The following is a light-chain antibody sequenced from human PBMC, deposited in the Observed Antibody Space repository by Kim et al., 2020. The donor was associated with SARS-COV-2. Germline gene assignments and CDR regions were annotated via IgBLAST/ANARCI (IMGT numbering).Light chain of an antibody. Sequence: GGTVTRTCASSTGAVTSSYYPNWFQQKTGQAPRALIYGTSNKHSWTPARFSGSLLGGKAALTLSDVQPEDEADYCCLLYYSGAQVFGGGTQLTVL. V-gene: IGLV7-43*01. CDR2: GTS. J-gene: IGLJ2*01. CDR1: TGAVTSSYY. CDR3: LLYYSGAQV.